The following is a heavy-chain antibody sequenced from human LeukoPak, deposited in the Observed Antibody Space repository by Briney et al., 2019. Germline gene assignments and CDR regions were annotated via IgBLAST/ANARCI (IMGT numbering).Heavy chain of an antibody. CDR3: ARDFGLGYCSSTSCYAFDI. CDR2: IYYSGST. D-gene: IGHD2-2*01. Sequence: SETLSLTCTVSGGSTSSYYWSWIRQPPGKGLEWIGYIYYSGSTNYNPSLKSRVTISVDTSKNQFSLKLSSVTAADTAVYYCARDFGLGYCSSTSCYAFDIWGQGTMVTVSS. V-gene: IGHV4-59*01. CDR1: GGSTSSYY. J-gene: IGHJ3*02.